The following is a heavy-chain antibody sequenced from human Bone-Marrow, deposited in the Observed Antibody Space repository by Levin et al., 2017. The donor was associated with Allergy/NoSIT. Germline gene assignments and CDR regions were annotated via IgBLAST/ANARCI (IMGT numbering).Heavy chain of an antibody. D-gene: IGHD2-2*01. CDR2: IYSGGST. CDR3: LGVVVPAAGFDY. CDR1: GFTVSSNY. J-gene: IGHJ4*02. Sequence: GESLKISCAASGFTVSSNYMSWVRQAPGKGLEWVSVIYSGGSTYYADSVKGRFTISRDNSKNTLYLQMNSLRAEDTAVYYCLGVVVPAAGFDYWGQGTLVTVSS. V-gene: IGHV3-53*01.